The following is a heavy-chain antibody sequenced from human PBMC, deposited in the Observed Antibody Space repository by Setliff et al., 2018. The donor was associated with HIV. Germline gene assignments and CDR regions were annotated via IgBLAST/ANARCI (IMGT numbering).Heavy chain of an antibody. CDR2: IYYSGNT. V-gene: IGHV4-39*07. Sequence: SETLSLTCTVSGGSISSASYYWGWIRQSPGKGLEWIGYIYYSGNTYYNPSLKSRVTISVDTSKNQFSLKLSSVTAADTAVYYCARGPARAVARPGWLDPWGQGTLVTVSS. D-gene: IGHD6-19*01. CDR1: GGSISSASYY. J-gene: IGHJ5*02. CDR3: ARGPARAVARPGWLDP.